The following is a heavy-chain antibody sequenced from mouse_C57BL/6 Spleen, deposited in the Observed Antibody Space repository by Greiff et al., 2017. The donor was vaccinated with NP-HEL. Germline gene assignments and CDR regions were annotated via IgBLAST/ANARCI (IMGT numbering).Heavy chain of an antibody. D-gene: IGHD4-1*02. Sequence: VQLQQSGAELVRPGASVKLSCTASGFNIKDDYMHWVKQRPEQGLEWIGRIDPENGDTEYASKFQGKATITADTSSNTAYLQLSSLTSEDTAVYYCTTTTGNYFDYWGQGTTLTVSS. CDR2: IDPENGDT. CDR1: GFNIKDDY. V-gene: IGHV14-4*01. CDR3: TTTTGNYFDY. J-gene: IGHJ2*01.